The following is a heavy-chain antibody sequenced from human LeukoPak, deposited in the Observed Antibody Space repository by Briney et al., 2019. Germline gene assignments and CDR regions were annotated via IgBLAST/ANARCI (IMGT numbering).Heavy chain of an antibody. CDR3: AIGGKGAFDI. CDR2: IYYSGST. J-gene: IGHJ3*02. D-gene: IGHD2-15*01. CDR1: GGSISSYY. Sequence: SETLSLTCTVSGGSISSYYWSWIRQPPGKGLEWIGYIYYSGSTNYNPSLKSRVTISVDTSKNQFSLKLSSVTAADTAVYYCAIGGKGAFDIWGQGTMVTVSS. V-gene: IGHV4-59*01.